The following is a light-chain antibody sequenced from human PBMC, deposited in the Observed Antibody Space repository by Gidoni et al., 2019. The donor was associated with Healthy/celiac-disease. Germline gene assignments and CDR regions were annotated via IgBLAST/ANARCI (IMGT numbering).Light chain of an antibody. Sequence: VLPQSPLSLPVTPGEPASISCRSSQSLLHSNGYNYLDWYLQKPGQSPQLLIYLGSNRASGVPDRFSGSGSGTDFTLKISRVEAEDVGVYYCMQAIQTPRTFGQGTKVEIK. J-gene: IGKJ1*01. CDR3: MQAIQTPRT. CDR2: LGS. CDR1: QSLLHSNGYNY. V-gene: IGKV2-28*01.